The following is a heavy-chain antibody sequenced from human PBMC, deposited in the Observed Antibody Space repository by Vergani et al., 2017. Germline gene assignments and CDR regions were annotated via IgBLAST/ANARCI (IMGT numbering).Heavy chain of an antibody. CDR1: GGSISSYY. J-gene: IGHJ3*02. D-gene: IGHD6-6*01. CDR3: ARVIAASDAFDI. Sequence: QVQLQESGPGLVKPSETLSLTCTVSGGSISSYYWRWIRQPPGKGLEWIGYIHYSGSTNYNPSVTSRVTISVSTSKNQFSLKLSSVTAADTAVYYCARVIAASDAFDIWGQGTMVTVSS. V-gene: IGHV4-59*01. CDR2: IHYSGST.